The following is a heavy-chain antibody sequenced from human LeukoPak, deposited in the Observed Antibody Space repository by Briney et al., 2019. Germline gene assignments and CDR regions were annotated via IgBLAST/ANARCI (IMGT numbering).Heavy chain of an antibody. CDR2: IIPIFGTA. D-gene: IGHD1-1*01. CDR3: ARVRAIAATGTGARYFRD. Sequence: SVKVSSKASGGTFSSYAISWVRQAPGQGLEWMGRIIPIFGTANYAQKFQGRVTITTDESTSTAYMELSSLRSEDTAVYFCARVRAIAATGTGARYFRDWGQGTLVTVSS. J-gene: IGHJ1*01. V-gene: IGHV1-69*05. CDR1: GGTFSSYA.